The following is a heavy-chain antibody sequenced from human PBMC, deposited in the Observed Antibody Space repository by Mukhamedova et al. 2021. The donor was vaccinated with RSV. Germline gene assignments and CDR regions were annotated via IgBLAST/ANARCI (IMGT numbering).Heavy chain of an antibody. CDR3: ARHKYYYDSSGYEIGY. J-gene: IGHJ4*02. CDR2: ISAYNGNT. V-gene: IGHV1-18*01. Sequence: GLEWMGWISAYNGNTNYAQKFQGRVTMTTDTSTSTGYMELRSLRSDDTAVYYCARHKYYYDSSGYEIGYWGQGTLVTVSP. D-gene: IGHD3-22*01.